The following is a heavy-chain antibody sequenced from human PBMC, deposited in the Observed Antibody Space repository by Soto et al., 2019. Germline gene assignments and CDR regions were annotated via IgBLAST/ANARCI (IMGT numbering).Heavy chain of an antibody. CDR2: ITGGGDNT. V-gene: IGHV3-23*01. J-gene: IGHJ4*02. CDR1: GFTFSSYA. CDR3: AKGSKGFDY. Sequence: EVQLLESGGGLVQPGGPLRLSCAASGFTFSSYAMTWVHQAPGKGLEWVSAITGGGDNTYYADSVKGRFTISRDNFKNTLYLQMNSLRDEDTATYYCAKGSKGFDYWGQGTLVTVSS. D-gene: IGHD2-2*01.